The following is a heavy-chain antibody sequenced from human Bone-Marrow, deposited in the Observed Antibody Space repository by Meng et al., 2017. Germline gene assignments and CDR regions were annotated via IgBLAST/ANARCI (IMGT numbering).Heavy chain of an antibody. Sequence: GGSLRLSCAASGFRFSSYAMHWVRQAPGKGLEWMAVISFDGNNKYQADSVKGRFTFSRDNSKNTLSLQMNSLRAEDTAVYYCARDSEGYFYSDGSGPQYFYYHGMDVWGQGTTVTVSS. CDR1: GFRFSSYA. CDR3: ARDSEGYFYSDGSGPQYFYYHGMDV. CDR2: ISFDGNNK. J-gene: IGHJ6*02. D-gene: IGHD3-22*01. V-gene: IGHV3-30*04.